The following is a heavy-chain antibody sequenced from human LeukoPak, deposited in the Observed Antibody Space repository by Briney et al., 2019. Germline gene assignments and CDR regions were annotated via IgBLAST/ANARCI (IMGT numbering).Heavy chain of an antibody. D-gene: IGHD3-22*01. CDR1: GGSISSGDYY. CDR3: ARVSYYDRSGYFRSPYYYMDV. V-gene: IGHV4-30-4*08. J-gene: IGHJ6*03. Sequence: PSQTLSLTCTVSGGSISSGDYYWSWIRQPPGKGLEWIGYIYYSGSTYYNPSLKSRVTISVDTSKNQFSLKLSSVTAADTAVYYCARVSYYDRSGYFRSPYYYMDVWGKGTTVTVSS. CDR2: IYYSGST.